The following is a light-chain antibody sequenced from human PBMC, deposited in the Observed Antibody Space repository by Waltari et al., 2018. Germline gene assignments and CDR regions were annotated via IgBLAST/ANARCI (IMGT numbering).Light chain of an antibody. CDR2: GKN. Sequence: SSELTQDPAVSVALGQTVRITCQGDSLRSYYASWYQQKPGQAPVLVIYGKNNRPSGSPDRFSGSSSGNTASLTITGAQAEEEADYYCNSRDSSGTNYVFGTGTKVTVL. V-gene: IGLV3-19*01. CDR3: NSRDSSGTNYV. CDR1: SLRSYY. J-gene: IGLJ1*01.